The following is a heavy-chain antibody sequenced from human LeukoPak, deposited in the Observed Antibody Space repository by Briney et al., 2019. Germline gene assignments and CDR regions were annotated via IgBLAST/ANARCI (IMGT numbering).Heavy chain of an antibody. Sequence: TGGSLRLSCAASGFTFNFYAMSWVRQAPGKGLEWVSSVSGSGGSAYYADSVKGRFTISRDKSKNTLYLQMNSLRAEDTAVYYCGKDALGNYYDSSGPIDYWGQGTLVTVSS. CDR3: GKDALGNYYDSSGPIDY. V-gene: IGHV3-23*01. D-gene: IGHD3-22*01. CDR1: GFTFNFYA. CDR2: VSGSGGSA. J-gene: IGHJ4*02.